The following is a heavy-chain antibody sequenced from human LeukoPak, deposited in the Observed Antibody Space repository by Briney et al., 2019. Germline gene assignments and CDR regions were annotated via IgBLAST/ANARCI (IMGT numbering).Heavy chain of an antibody. CDR3: TSDYDILTGYWSGRNY. V-gene: IGHV3-15*01. CDR1: GFTFSNAW. D-gene: IGHD3-9*01. J-gene: IGHJ4*02. CDR2: IKSKTDGGTT. Sequence: GGSLRLSCAASGFTFSNAWMSWVRQAPGKGLEWVGRIKSKTDGGTTDYAAPVKGRFTISRDDSKNTLYLQMNSLKTEDTAVYYCTSDYDILTGYWSGRNYWGQGTLVTVSS.